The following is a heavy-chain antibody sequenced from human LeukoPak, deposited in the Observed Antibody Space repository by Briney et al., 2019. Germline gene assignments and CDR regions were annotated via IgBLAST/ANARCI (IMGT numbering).Heavy chain of an antibody. CDR3: ARGQWLPDY. CDR2: IKQDGGEK. J-gene: IGHJ4*02. V-gene: IGHV3-7*03. D-gene: IGHD5-12*01. CDR1: GFTFSSYW. Sequence: PGGSLRLSCAASGFTFSSYWMTWVRQAPGKGLEWVANIKQDGGEKHYVDSVKGRFTISRDNAKNSLYLQMNSLRAEDTAVYYCARGQWLPDYWGQGTLVTVSS.